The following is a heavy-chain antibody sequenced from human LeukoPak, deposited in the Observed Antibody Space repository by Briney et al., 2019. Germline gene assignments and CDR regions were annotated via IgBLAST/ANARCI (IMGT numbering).Heavy chain of an antibody. CDR1: GFTFSSYS. V-gene: IGHV3-48*01. Sequence: GGSLRLSCAASGFTFSSYSMNWVRQAPGKGLEWVSYISSSSSTIYYADSVKGRFTISRDNAKNSLYLQMNSLRAEDTAVYYCARETKEWLVTYYYYMDVWGKGTTVTVSS. CDR2: ISSSSSTI. D-gene: IGHD6-19*01. CDR3: ARETKEWLVTYYYYMDV. J-gene: IGHJ6*03.